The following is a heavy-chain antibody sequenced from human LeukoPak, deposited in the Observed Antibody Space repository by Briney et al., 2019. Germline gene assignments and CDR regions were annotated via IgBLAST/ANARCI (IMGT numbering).Heavy chain of an antibody. J-gene: IGHJ5*02. V-gene: IGHV3-21*01. CDR2: ISSSSSYI. CDR1: GFTFSSYS. CDR3: ARDPTTMVRGVIMYNWFDP. D-gene: IGHD3-10*01. Sequence: GGSLRLSCAASGFTFSSYSMNWVRQAPGKGLEWVSSISSSSSYIYYADSVKGRFTISRDNAKNSLYLQMNSLRAEDTAVYYCARDPTTMVRGVIMYNWFDPWGQGTLVTVSS.